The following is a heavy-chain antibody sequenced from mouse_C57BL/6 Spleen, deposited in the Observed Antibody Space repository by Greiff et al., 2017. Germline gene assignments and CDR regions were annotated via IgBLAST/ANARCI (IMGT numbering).Heavy chain of an antibody. CDR2: IDPTSGGT. CDR1: GYTFTSYW. CDR3: ARRGYYGSSYDFDY. Sequence: QVQLKESGAELVKPGASVKLSCKASGYTFTSYWMHWVKQRPGRGLEWIGRIDPTSGGTKYNEKFKSKATLTVDKPSSTAYMQLSSLTSEDSAVYYCARRGYYGSSYDFDYWGQGTTLTVSS. V-gene: IGHV1-72*01. J-gene: IGHJ2*01. D-gene: IGHD1-1*01.